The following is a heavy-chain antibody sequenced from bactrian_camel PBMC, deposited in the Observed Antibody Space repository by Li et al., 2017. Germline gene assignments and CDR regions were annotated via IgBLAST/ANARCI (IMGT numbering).Heavy chain of an antibody. CDR1: TAGYTFRTYC. V-gene: IGHV3S6*01. J-gene: IGHJ6*01. Sequence: HVQLVESGGGSVLAGGSLRLSCAASTAGYTFRTYCMAWFRQAPGKAREGVASIENDGRIKYTDSVKGRFTISKDTAKNTLYLQMNSLKPEDTAMYYCAALKVWVRGRCLEMLTLDSAYWGQGTQVTVS. D-gene: IGHD1*01. CDR2: IENDGRI. CDR3: AALKVWVRGRCLEMLTLDSAY.